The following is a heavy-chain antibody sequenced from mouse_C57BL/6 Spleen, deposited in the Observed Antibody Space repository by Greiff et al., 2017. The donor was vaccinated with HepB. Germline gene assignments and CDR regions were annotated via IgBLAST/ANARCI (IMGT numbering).Heavy chain of an antibody. CDR2: ISSGSSTI. Sequence: EVMLVESGGGLVKPGGSLKLSCAASGFTFSDYGMHWVRQAPEKGLEWVAYISSGSSTIYYADTVKGRFTISRDNAKNTLFLQMTSLRSEDTAMYYCARLNYYYGSLDYWGQGTTLTVSS. D-gene: IGHD1-1*01. J-gene: IGHJ2*01. CDR3: ARLNYYYGSLDY. CDR1: GFTFSDYG. V-gene: IGHV5-17*01.